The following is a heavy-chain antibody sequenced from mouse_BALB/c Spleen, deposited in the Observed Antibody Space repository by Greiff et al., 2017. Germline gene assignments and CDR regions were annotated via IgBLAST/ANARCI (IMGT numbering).Heavy chain of an antibody. CDR3: ARGLLRSYYFDY. J-gene: IGHJ2*01. CDR1: GFTFSSYG. CDR2: ISSGGSYT. Sequence: EVKLVESGGDLVKPGGSLKLSCAASGFTFSSYGMSWVRQTPDKRLEWVATISSGGSYTYYPDSVKGRFTISRDNAKNTLYLQMSSLKSEDTAMYYCARGLLRSYYFDYWGQGTTLTVSS. V-gene: IGHV5-6*01. D-gene: IGHD1-1*01.